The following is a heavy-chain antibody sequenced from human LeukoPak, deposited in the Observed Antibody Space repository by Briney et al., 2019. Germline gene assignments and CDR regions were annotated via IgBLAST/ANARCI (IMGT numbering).Heavy chain of an antibody. V-gene: IGHV5-51*01. CDR3: ARRAYGSGSYYNDNWFDP. CDR2: IYPGDSDT. Sequence: GESLKISCKGSGYSFTSYWIGWVRPMPGKGLEWMGIIYPGDSDTRYSPSFQGQVTISADKSISTAYLQWSSLKASDTAMYYCARRAYGSGSYYNDNWFDPWGQGTLVTVSS. D-gene: IGHD3-10*01. J-gene: IGHJ5*02. CDR1: GYSFTSYW.